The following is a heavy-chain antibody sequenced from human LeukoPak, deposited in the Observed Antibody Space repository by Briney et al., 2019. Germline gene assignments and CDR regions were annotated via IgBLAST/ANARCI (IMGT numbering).Heavy chain of an antibody. CDR2: IYYSGST. V-gene: IGHV4-39*01. Sequence: PSETLSLTCTVSGGSITIADYWWAWIRQPPGKGLEWTASIYYSGSTHYNPALKSRVYISVDTSKRQFSLKLSSVTAADTAVYYCARQIGRGLWAFDYWGQGTPVTVSS. CDR1: GGSITIADYW. D-gene: IGHD2-21*01. J-gene: IGHJ4*02. CDR3: ARQIGRGLWAFDY.